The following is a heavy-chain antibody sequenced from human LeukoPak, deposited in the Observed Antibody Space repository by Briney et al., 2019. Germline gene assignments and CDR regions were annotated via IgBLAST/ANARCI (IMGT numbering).Heavy chain of an antibody. Sequence: SETLSLTCTVSGGSISSSSYYWGWIRQPPGKGLEWIGSIYYSGSTYYNPSLKSRVTISVDTSKNQFSLKLSSVTAADTAVYYCARLAYSNYLGYYYYYGMDVWGQGTTVTVSS. D-gene: IGHD4-11*01. V-gene: IGHV4-39*01. CDR3: ARLAYSNYLGYYYYYGMDV. CDR1: GGSISSSSYY. J-gene: IGHJ6*02. CDR2: IYYSGST.